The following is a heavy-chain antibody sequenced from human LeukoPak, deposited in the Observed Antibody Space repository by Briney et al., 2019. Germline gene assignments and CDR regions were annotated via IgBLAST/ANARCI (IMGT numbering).Heavy chain of an antibody. CDR3: ARTLGDRGFDY. CDR2: IIPILGIA. Sequence: SVKVSCKASEGTFSSYAISWVRQAPGQGLEWMGRIIPILGIANYAQKFQGRVTITADKSTSTAYMELSSLRSEDTAVYYCARTLGDRGFDYWGQGTLVTVSS. V-gene: IGHV1-69*04. CDR1: EGTFSSYA. D-gene: IGHD2-21*02. J-gene: IGHJ4*02.